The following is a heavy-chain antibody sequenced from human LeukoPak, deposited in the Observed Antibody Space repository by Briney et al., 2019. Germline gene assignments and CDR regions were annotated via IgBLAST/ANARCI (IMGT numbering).Heavy chain of an antibody. CDR3: AREAHSIAAAGIDY. Sequence: GGSLRLSCAASGFTFSSFSMNWVRQAPGKGLEWVSYISSSGSTIYYAYSVKGRFTISRDNAKNSLYLQMNSLRAEDTAVYYCAREAHSIAAAGIDYWGQGTLVTVSS. J-gene: IGHJ4*02. CDR2: ISSSGSTI. D-gene: IGHD6-13*01. V-gene: IGHV3-48*04. CDR1: GFTFSSFS.